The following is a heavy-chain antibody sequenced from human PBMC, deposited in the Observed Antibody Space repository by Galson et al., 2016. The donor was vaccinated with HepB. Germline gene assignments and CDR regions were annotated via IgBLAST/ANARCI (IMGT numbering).Heavy chain of an antibody. Sequence: SLRLSCAASGFGLGGNAMTWVRQAPGKGLEGVAVIWSAGSNEYYTASVKGRFTISRDNSKNTVFLQMKSLRADDTALYHCVQDYNTGWSYFHHWGQGTLVTVSS. CDR3: VQDYNTGWSYFHH. V-gene: IGHV3-33*06. CDR2: IWSAGSNE. CDR1: GFGLGGNA. J-gene: IGHJ4*02. D-gene: IGHD6-19*01.